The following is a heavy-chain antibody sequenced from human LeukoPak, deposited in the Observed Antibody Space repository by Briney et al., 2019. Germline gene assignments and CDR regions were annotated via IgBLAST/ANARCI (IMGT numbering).Heavy chain of an antibody. J-gene: IGHJ2*01. CDR3: ARVRSTMMSYYFDL. CDR1: GFTVSSNY. Sequence: GGSLRLSCAASGFTVSSNYMSWVRQAPGKGLEWVSVIYSGGSTYYADSVKGRFTISRDNSKNTLYLQTNSLRAEDTAVYYCARVRSTMMSYYFDLWGRGTLVTVSS. CDR2: IYSGGST. D-gene: IGHD3-22*01. V-gene: IGHV3-53*01.